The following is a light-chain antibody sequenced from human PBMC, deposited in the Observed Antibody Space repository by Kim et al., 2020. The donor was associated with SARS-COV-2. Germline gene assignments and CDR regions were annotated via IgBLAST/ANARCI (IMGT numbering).Light chain of an antibody. V-gene: IGLV1-40*01. J-gene: IGLJ1*01. Sequence: PGQRVTISCTGGSPNIGAGFDVHWYQQLPGTAPKLLIFGNKYRPSGVPDRFSASKSGTSASLAIIGLQAEDEADYYCQSYDNNSGVFGTGTKVTVL. CDR2: GNK. CDR1: SPNIGAGFD. CDR3: QSYDNNSGV.